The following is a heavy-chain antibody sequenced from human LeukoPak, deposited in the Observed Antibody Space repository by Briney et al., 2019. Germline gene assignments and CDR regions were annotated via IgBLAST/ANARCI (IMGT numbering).Heavy chain of an antibody. CDR3: AELGITMIGGV. CDR1: GFTFSSYD. D-gene: IGHD3-10*02. CDR2: ISASGGTI. V-gene: IGHV3-48*03. Sequence: PGGSLRLSCAASGFTFSSYDLNWLRQAPGKGLEWVSYISASGGTIYYADSVKGRFTISRDNAKNSLYLQMNSLRAEDTAVYYCAELGITMIGGVWGKGTTVTISS. J-gene: IGHJ6*04.